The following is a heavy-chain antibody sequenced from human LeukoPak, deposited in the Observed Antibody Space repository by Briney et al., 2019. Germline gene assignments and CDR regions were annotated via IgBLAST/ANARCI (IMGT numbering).Heavy chain of an antibody. Sequence: AGESLRLSCAASGFTFSSYGMHWVRQAPGKGLEWVAVISYDGSNKYYADSVKGRFTISRDNSKNTLYLQMNSLRAEDTAVYYCAKVSFGGGYYYGSEQYYFDYWGQGTLVTVSS. V-gene: IGHV3-30*18. CDR1: GFTFSSYG. D-gene: IGHD3-10*01. J-gene: IGHJ4*02. CDR2: ISYDGSNK. CDR3: AKVSFGGGYYYGSEQYYFDY.